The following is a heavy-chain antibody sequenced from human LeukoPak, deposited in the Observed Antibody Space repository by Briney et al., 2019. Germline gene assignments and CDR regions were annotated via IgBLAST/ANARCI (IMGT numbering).Heavy chain of an antibody. J-gene: IGHJ4*02. V-gene: IGHV3-7*03. Sequence: GGSLRLSCAASGFTFSSYWMSWVRQAPAKGLEWVANIKQDGSDKYYVDSVKGRFTISRDNAKNSLYLQMNSLRAEDTAVYYCARAPWAAAESDFWGQGTLVTVSS. CDR1: GFTFSSYW. D-gene: IGHD6-13*01. CDR3: ARAPWAAAESDF. CDR2: IKQDGSDK.